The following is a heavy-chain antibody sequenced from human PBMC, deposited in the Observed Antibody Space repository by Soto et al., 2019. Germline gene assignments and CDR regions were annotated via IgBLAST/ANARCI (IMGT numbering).Heavy chain of an antibody. V-gene: IGHV4-31*03. D-gene: IGHD3-10*01. J-gene: IGHJ5*02. CDR2: IYYSGST. CDR1: GGSISSGGYY. CDR3: ARIGPTPFDP. Sequence: SETLSLTCTVSGGSISSGGYYWSWIRQHPGKGLEWIGYIYYSGSTYYNPSLKSRVTISVDTSKNQFSLKLSSVTAADTAVYYCARIGPTPFDPWGQGTLVTVSS.